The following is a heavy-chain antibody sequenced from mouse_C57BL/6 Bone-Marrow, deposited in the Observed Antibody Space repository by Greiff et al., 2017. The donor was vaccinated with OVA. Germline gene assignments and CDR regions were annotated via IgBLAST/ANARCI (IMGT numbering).Heavy chain of an antibody. CDR3: ASARYDYDGYAMDY. CDR2: ISYSGST. Sequence: VQLKESGPGLAKPSQTLSLTCSVTGYSITSDYWNWIRKFPGNKLEYIGYISYSGSTYYNPSLKSRISITRDTSKNQYYLQLNSVTTEYTATYYGASARYDYDGYAMDYWGQGTSVTVSS. J-gene: IGHJ4*01. D-gene: IGHD2-4*01. CDR1: GYSITSDY. V-gene: IGHV3-8*01.